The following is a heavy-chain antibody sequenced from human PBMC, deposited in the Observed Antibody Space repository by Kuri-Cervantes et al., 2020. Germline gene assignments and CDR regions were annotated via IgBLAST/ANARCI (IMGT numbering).Heavy chain of an antibody. Sequence: SETLSLTCTVSGGSISTYYWSWIRQPPGKGLEWIGYIYYSRTTNYNPSLKSRVTISVDTSKNQFSLKLSSVTAADTAVYYCARLDYSESWFDYWGQGTLVTVSS. CDR3: ARLDYSESWFDY. J-gene: IGHJ4*02. CDR2: IYYSRTT. D-gene: IGHD1-26*01. V-gene: IGHV4-59*01. CDR1: GGSISTYY.